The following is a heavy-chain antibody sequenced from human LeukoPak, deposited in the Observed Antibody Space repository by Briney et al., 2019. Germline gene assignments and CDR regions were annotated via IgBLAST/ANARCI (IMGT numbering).Heavy chain of an antibody. Sequence: PGGSLRLSCAASGFTFDDYAMHWVRQAPGKGLEWVSGINWNGGSTGYADSVKGRFTISRDNAKNSLYLQMNSLRAEDTALYYCARDYGDYGVYYYMDVWGKGTTVTVSS. V-gene: IGHV3-20*04. CDR2: INWNGGST. CDR1: GFTFDDYA. D-gene: IGHD4-17*01. CDR3: ARDYGDYGVYYYMDV. J-gene: IGHJ6*03.